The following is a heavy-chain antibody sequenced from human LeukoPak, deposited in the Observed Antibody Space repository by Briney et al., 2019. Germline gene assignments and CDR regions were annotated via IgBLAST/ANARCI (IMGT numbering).Heavy chain of an antibody. CDR3: ARAGPYYYGSGRSPDY. CDR1: GHTFTGYY. J-gene: IGHJ4*02. D-gene: IGHD3-10*01. Sequence: ASVKVSCKASGHTFTGYYMHSVRQAPGQGLEWMGWINPNGGGTNFAQKFQGRVTMTRDTSISTAYMELSRLRSDDTAVYYCARAGPYYYGSGRSPDYWGQGTLVTVSS. CDR2: INPNGGGT. V-gene: IGHV1-2*02.